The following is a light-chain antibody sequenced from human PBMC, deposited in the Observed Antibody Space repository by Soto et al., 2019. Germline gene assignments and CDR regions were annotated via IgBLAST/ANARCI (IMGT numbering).Light chain of an antibody. J-gene: IGKJ1*01. CDR2: GAS. V-gene: IGKV3-20*01. CDR3: QQYGRT. Sequence: EIVFTQYPGSLSLSPGERATLFCRASQSFRSSYLAWYQQKPGQAPRLLIYGASSRATGLPDRFSGCGSETDFTLTISRLEPEDFAVYYCQQYGRTFGQGTKVEI. CDR1: QSFRSSY.